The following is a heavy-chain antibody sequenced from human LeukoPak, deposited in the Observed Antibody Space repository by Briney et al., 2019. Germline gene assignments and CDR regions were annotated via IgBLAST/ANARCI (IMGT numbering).Heavy chain of an antibody. D-gene: IGHD2-21*02. J-gene: IGHJ4*02. CDR2: ISSSGSTI. Sequence: PGGSLRLSCAASGFTFSDYYMSWIRQAPGKGLEWVSYISSSGSTIYYADSVKGRFTISRDNSKNMLYLQMNSLRTEDTALYYCANTVGVTAFLAYWGQGTLVTVSS. CDR1: GFTFSDYY. V-gene: IGHV3-11*04. CDR3: ANTVGVTAFLAY.